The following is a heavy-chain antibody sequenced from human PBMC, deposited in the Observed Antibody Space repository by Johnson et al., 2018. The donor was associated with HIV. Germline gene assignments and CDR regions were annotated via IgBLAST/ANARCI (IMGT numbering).Heavy chain of an antibody. V-gene: IGHV3-30*03. CDR3: ARLYCSSTSCYEGGGDAFDI. CDR1: GFTFSSYG. J-gene: IGHJ3*02. CDR2: ISYDGSNK. D-gene: IGHD2-2*01. Sequence: QMQLVESGGSVVQPGRSLRLSCAASGFTFSSYGMHWVRQAPGKGLEWVAVISYDGSNKSYADSVKGRFTISRDNSKNTLYLQMNSLRAEDTAVYYCARLYCSSTSCYEGGGDAFDIWGQGTMVTVSS.